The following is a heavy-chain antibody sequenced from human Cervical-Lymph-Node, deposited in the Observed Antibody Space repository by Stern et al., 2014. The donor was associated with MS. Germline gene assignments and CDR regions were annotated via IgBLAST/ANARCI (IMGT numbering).Heavy chain of an antibody. Sequence: QVQLVQSGGGVVQPGRSLRLSCATSGFTFRSHAMHWVRQAPGKGLEWVAHIWYDGTNKYYADSVTGRFTISRDNSKNTLDLQMNSLRGEDTGVYYCARDGQQLAPYTMDVWGQGTTVTVSS. CDR2: IWYDGTNK. D-gene: IGHD6-13*01. CDR1: GFTFRSHA. V-gene: IGHV3-33*01. CDR3: ARDGQQLAPYTMDV. J-gene: IGHJ6*02.